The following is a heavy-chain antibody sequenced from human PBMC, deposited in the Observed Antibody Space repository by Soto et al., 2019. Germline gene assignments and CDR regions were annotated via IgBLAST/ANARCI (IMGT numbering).Heavy chain of an antibody. D-gene: IGHD5-12*01. CDR2: IYYSGST. Sequence: SETLSLTCTVSGGSISSYYWSWIRQPPGKGLEWIGYIYYSGSTNYNPSLKSRVTISVDTSKNQFSLKLSSVTAADTAVYYCARLGSGYGFSRAYYMDVWGKGTTVTVSS. CDR1: GGSISSYY. V-gene: IGHV4-59*08. CDR3: ARLGSGYGFSRAYYMDV. J-gene: IGHJ6*03.